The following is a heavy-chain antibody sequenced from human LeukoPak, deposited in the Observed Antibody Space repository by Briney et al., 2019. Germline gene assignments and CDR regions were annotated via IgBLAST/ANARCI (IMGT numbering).Heavy chain of an antibody. CDR2: ISYDGSGK. Sequence: PGRSLRLSCAASAFTFSSYGMHWVRQAPGKGLEWVAVISYDGSGKYYADSVKGRFTISRDNSKNTLYLQMNSLRDEDTAVYYCAREDGYNCPFGYWGQGTLVTVSS. V-gene: IGHV3-30*03. CDR3: AREDGYNCPFGY. J-gene: IGHJ4*02. CDR1: AFTFSSYG. D-gene: IGHD5-24*01.